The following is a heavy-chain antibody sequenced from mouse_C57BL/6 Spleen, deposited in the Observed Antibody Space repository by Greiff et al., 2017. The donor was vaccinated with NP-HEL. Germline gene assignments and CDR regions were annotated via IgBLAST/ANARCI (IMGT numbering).Heavy chain of an antibody. D-gene: IGHD2-1*01. CDR2: IRNKANGYTT. J-gene: IGHJ2*01. V-gene: IGHV7-3*01. CDR3: ARSAYGSLDY. CDR1: GFTFTDYY. Sequence: EVHLVESGGGLVQPGGSLSLSCAASGFTFTDYYMSWVRQPPGKALEWLGFIRNKANGYTTEYSASVKGRFTISRDNSQSILYLQMNALRAEDSATYYCARSAYGSLDYWGQGTTLTVSS.